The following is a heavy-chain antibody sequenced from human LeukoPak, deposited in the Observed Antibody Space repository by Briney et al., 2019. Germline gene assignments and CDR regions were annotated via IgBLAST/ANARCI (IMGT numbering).Heavy chain of an antibody. D-gene: IGHD6-13*01. V-gene: IGHV3-9*01. CDR2: ISWNSGSI. CDR3: AKGGYSSSWYVDY. CDR1: GITFDDYA. Sequence: PGGSLRLSCAASGITFDDYAMHWVRQAPGKGLEWVSGISWNSGSIGYADSVKGRFTISRDNAKNSLYLQMNSLRAEDTALYYCAKGGYSSSWYVDYWGQGTLVTVSS. J-gene: IGHJ4*02.